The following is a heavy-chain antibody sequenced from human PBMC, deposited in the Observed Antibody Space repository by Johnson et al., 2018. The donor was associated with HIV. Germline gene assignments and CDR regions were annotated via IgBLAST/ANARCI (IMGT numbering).Heavy chain of an antibody. V-gene: IGHV3-9*01. D-gene: IGHD4-23*01. CDR2: ISWNSGSI. CDR3: AKLRWAPRAFDI. Sequence: VQLMESGGGLVQPGRSLRLSCAASGFTFDDYAMHWVRQAPGKGLEWVSGISWNSGSIGYADSVKGRFTISRDNAKNSLYLQMNSLRAEDTAVYYCAKLRWAPRAFDIWGQGTMVTVSS. CDR1: GFTFDDYA. J-gene: IGHJ3*02.